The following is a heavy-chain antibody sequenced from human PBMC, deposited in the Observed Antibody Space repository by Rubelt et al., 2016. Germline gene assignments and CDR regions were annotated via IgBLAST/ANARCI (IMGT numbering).Heavy chain of an antibody. CDR3: ARKAGPDY. Sequence: GQPGRSLRLSCAASGFTFSNYAMHWVRQAPGKGLEWVANIKDDGSETYYVDSVKGRFTISRDNAKNSLYLQMNSLRAEDTAVYYCARKAGPDYWGQGTLVTVSS. CDR2: IKDDGSET. CDR1: GFTFSNYA. J-gene: IGHJ4*02. V-gene: IGHV3-7*01. D-gene: IGHD6-13*01.